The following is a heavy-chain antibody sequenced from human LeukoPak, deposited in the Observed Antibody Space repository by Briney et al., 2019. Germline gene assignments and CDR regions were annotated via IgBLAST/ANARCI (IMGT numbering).Heavy chain of an antibody. V-gene: IGHV4-34*01. CDR3: ARTRRGSSWYPLYYGMDV. CDR1: GGSFSGYY. CDR2: INHSGST. J-gene: IGHJ6*04. Sequence: ESSETLFLTCAVYGGSFSGYYWSWIRQPPGKGLEWLGEINHSGSTNYNPSLKSRVTISVDTSKNQFSLKLSSVTAADTAVYYCARTRRGSSWYPLYYGMDVWGKGTTVTVSS. D-gene: IGHD6-13*01.